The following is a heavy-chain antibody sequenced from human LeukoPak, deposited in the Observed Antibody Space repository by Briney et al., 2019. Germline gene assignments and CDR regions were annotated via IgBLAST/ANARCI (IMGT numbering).Heavy chain of an antibody. CDR2: ISGSGGST. V-gene: IGHV3-23*01. D-gene: IGHD4-11*01. CDR3: AKDHDYSKGGYFDY. J-gene: IGHJ4*02. Sequence: PGGSLRLPCAASGFTFSSYAMSWVRQAPGKGLEWVSAISGSGGSTYYADSVKGRFTISRDNSKNTLYLQMNSLRAEDTAVYYCAKDHDYSKGGYFDYWGQGTLVTVSS. CDR1: GFTFSSYA.